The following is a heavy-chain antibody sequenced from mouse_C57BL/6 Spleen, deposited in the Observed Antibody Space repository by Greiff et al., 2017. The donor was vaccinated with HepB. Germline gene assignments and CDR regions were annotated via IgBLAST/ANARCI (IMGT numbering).Heavy chain of an antibody. CDR3: ASSMVTTKFAY. V-gene: IGHV5-6*01. CDR2: ISSGGSYT. Sequence: EVHLVESGGDLVKPGGSLKLSCAASGFTFSSYGMSWVRQTPDKRLEWVATISSGGSYTYYPDSVKGRFAISRDNAKNTLYLQMSSLKSEDTAMYYCASSMVTTKFAYWGQGTLVTVSA. D-gene: IGHD2-2*01. CDR1: GFTFSSYG. J-gene: IGHJ3*01.